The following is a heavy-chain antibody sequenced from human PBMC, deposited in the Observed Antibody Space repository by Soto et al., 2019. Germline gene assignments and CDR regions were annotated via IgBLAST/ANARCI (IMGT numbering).Heavy chain of an antibody. D-gene: IGHD1-20*01. J-gene: IGHJ6*02. Sequence: ASVKVSCKASGYTFTSYYMHWVRQAPGQGLEWMGIINPSGGSTSYAQKFQGRVTITRDKSTSTVYMELSSLRSEDTAVYYCAREYNWNDVRYGMDVWGQGTTVTVSS. CDR1: GYTFTSYY. V-gene: IGHV1-46*01. CDR2: INPSGGST. CDR3: AREYNWNDVRYGMDV.